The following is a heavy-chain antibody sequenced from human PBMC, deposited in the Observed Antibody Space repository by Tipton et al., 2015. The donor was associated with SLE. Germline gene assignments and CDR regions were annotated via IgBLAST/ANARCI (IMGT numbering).Heavy chain of an antibody. CDR3: ARTVSNYYGMDV. V-gene: IGHV3-30*04. CDR1: GFTFIIYA. CDR2: ISYDGSNK. J-gene: IGHJ6*02. Sequence: VQLVQSGGGVVQPGRSLRLSCAASGFTFIIYAMHWVRQAPGKGLEWVAVISYDGSNKYYADSVKGRFTISRDNSKNTLYLQMNSLRAEDTAVYYCARTVSNYYGMDVWGQGTTVTVSS.